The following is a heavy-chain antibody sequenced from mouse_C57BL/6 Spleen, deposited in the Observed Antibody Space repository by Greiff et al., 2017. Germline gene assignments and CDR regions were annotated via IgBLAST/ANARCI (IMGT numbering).Heavy chain of an antibody. CDR2: ISDGGSYT. J-gene: IGHJ4*01. CDR3: ARDDYSNYVDYAMDY. CDR1: GFTFSSYA. D-gene: IGHD2-5*01. Sequence: DVHLVESGGGLVKPGGSLKLSCAASGFTFSSYAMSWVRQTPEKRLEWVATISDGGSYTYYPDNVKGRFTISRDNAKNNLYLQMSHLKSEDTAMYYCARDDYSNYVDYAMDYWGQGTSVTVSS. V-gene: IGHV5-4*01.